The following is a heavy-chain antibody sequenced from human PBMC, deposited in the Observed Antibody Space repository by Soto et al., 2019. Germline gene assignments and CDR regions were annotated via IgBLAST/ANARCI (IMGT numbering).Heavy chain of an antibody. CDR1: GFTFSTYT. D-gene: IGHD3-10*01. V-gene: IGHV3-21*01. CDR3: ARDILSGGAYPDS. Sequence: EVQLVESGGGLVKPGGSLRLSCAASGFTFSTYTMNWVRQAPGKGLEWLSSISSGSSYIYYAGSVKGRFTISRDNAKNSLFLQMNSLGADYTAVYYCARDILSGGAYPDSWGQGTKVTVSS. CDR2: ISSGSSYI. J-gene: IGHJ5*01.